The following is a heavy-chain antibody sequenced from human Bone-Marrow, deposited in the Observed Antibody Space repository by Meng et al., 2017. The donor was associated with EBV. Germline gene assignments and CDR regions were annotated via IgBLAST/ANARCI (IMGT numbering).Heavy chain of an antibody. Sequence: EVQLLEFXXCLVQPGGSLLLSCAASGFTFSTFAMSWVRQAPGKGLEWVSTIKGGGESYYADPVKGRFTIARDNPKNALYLQMNSLRVEDTGVYYCVSLGWEPPTDNWGQGALVTVSS. CDR3: VSLGWEPPTDN. J-gene: IGHJ4*02. V-gene: IGHV3-23*01. CDR2: IKGGGES. CDR1: GFTFSTFA. D-gene: IGHD1-26*01.